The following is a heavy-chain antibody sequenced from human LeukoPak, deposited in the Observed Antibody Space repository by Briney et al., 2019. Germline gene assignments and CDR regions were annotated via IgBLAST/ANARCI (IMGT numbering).Heavy chain of an antibody. CDR3: AGVWGPSSAWPWAFEY. V-gene: IGHV3-48*03. CDR1: GFTFSNYE. Sequence: GGSLRLSCAASGFTFSNYEMNWVRQAPGKGLEWVSYISGTGSPIYYADSVKGRFTISRDNAKNSLYLQMNSLRVEDTALYYCAGVWGPSSAWPWAFEYWGQGTLVTVSS. J-gene: IGHJ4*02. CDR2: ISGTGSPI. D-gene: IGHD6-13*01.